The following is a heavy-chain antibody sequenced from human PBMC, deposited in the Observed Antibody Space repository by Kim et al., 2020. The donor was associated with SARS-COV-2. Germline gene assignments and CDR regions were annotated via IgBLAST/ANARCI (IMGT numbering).Heavy chain of an antibody. Sequence: GGSLRLSCAASGFTFRNTCMSWVRQAPGKGLEWVARIKSNSDGGYLEYSVHGRGSITRENADTTQSLHLKILRPDATATDDYYCTHGNGAPQRGCYY. CDR1: GFTFRNTC. J-gene: IGHJ6*01. D-gene: IGHD2-8*01. CDR2: IKSNSDGGYL. V-gene: IGHV3-15*01. CDR3: THGNGAPQRGCYY.